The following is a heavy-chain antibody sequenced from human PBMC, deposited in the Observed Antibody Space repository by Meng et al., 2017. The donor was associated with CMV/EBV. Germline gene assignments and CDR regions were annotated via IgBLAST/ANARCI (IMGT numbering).Heavy chain of an antibody. CDR3: AKDQGSGWPGFDY. J-gene: IGHJ4*02. CDR1: EFTFSNYA. V-gene: IGHV3-23*01. Sequence: TSEFTFSNYAMRWVRQAPGKGLEWVSAISGSGDRIYYADSVKGRFTISRDNSKNTVYLQMNSLRAEDSALYYCAKDQGSGWPGFDYWGQGTLVTVSS. D-gene: IGHD6-19*01. CDR2: ISGSGDRI.